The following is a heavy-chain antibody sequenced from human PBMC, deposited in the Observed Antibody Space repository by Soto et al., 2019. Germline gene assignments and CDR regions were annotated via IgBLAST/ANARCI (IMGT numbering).Heavy chain of an antibody. V-gene: IGHV1-3*04. D-gene: IGHD2-8*01. J-gene: IGHJ3*02. Sequence: QVQLVQSGAVVKQPGASVKVSCKSSGYTFTHYAMHWVRQAPGQGLEWLGWINTDNGNTAFSQKFQGRVSITMDTSASTAYVELSSLISEDTAVYYCARQGDSRILRDTFDIWGQGTLVTVAS. CDR2: INTDNGNT. CDR3: ARQGDSRILRDTFDI. CDR1: GYTFTHYA.